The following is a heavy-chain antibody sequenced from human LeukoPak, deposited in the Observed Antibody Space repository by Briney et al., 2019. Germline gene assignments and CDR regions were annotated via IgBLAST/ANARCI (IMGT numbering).Heavy chain of an antibody. CDR1: GFTFTTHW. J-gene: IGHJ5*02. CDR2: ISSSSSYI. Sequence: GGSLRLSCGASGFTFTTHWIHWVRQAPGKGLEWVSSISSSSSYIYYADSVKGRFTISRDNVKNSLYLQMNSLRAEDTAVYYCARGVGQDPGVVSGWFDPWGQGTLVTVSS. CDR3: ARGVGQDPGVVSGWFDP. V-gene: IGHV3-21*01. D-gene: IGHD3-3*01.